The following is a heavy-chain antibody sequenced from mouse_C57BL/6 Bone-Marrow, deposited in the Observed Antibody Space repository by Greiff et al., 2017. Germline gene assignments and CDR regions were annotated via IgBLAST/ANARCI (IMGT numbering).Heavy chain of an antibody. CDR2: ISSGSSTI. J-gene: IGHJ2*01. Sequence: EVKLMESGGGLVKPGGSLKLSCAASGFTFSDYGMHWVRQAPEKGLEWVAYISSGSSTIYYADTVKGRFTISRDNAKNTLFLQMTSLRSEDTAMYYCARPYSNYYVFDYWGQGTTLTVSS. CDR3: ARPYSNYYVFDY. V-gene: IGHV5-17*01. D-gene: IGHD2-5*01. CDR1: GFTFSDYG.